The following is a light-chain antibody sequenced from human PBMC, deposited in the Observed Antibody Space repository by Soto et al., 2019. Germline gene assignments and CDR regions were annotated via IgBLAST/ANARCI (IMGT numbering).Light chain of an antibody. Sequence: EIVMTQSPLSPPVTPGESATISCRSSQSLLHSNGYDSLDWYLQKAGQSPKLLIYLGSHRASGVPDRFSGGGSGTHFTLKISRGQAEDVGVYYCMQTLQTAFTFGQGTTLEIQ. CDR1: QSLLHSNGYDS. CDR2: LGS. V-gene: IGKV2-28*01. J-gene: IGKJ2*01. CDR3: MQTLQTAFT.